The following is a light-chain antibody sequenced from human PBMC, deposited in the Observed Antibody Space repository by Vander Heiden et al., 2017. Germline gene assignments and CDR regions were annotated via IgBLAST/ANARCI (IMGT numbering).Light chain of an antibody. CDR1: QSVSTN. CDR2: GAS. J-gene: IGKJ2*01. CDR3: QQYDNWPQKT. V-gene: IGKV3-15*01. Sequence: EILTTQSPATLSVSPGERATLSCRASQSVSTNVAWYQQKAGQIPRLLIHGASTRATGIPDRFSGSGSGTEFTLTISNLQSEDFAVYYCQQYDNWPQKTFGQGTKLEIK.